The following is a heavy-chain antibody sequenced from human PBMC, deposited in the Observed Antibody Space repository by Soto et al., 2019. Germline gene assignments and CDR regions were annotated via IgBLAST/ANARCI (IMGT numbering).Heavy chain of an antibody. CDR3: AKDEVGAVYYHYGMDV. D-gene: IGHD1-26*01. J-gene: IGHJ6*02. CDR1: GFIFSSYA. CDR2: ISGSGGST. V-gene: IGHV3-23*01. Sequence: GGSLRLSCAASGFIFSSYAMSWVRQAPGKGLEWVSAISGSGGSTYYADSVKGRFTISRDNSKNTLYLQMNSLRAEDTAVYYCAKDEVGAVYYHYGMDVWGQGTTVTVSS.